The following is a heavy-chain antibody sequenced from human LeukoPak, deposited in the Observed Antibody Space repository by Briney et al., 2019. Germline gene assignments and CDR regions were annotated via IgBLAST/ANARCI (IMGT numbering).Heavy chain of an antibody. CDR3: TTLGANGP. J-gene: IGHJ5*02. CDR1: GFTFTSAW. CDR2: VKSKSDGGTT. D-gene: IGHD1-26*01. Sequence: PGGSLRLTCAASGFTFTSAWMSWVRQAPGKGLEWLGRVKSKSDGGTTDYAAPVKGRFTISRDDSKSTVYLQMDSLKTDDTAVYYCTTLGANGPWGQGTLVTVSS. V-gene: IGHV3-15*01.